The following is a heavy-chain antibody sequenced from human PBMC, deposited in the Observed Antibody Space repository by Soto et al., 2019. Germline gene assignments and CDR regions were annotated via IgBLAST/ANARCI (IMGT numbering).Heavy chain of an antibody. V-gene: IGHV1-69*13. CDR3: ARRWDAGFDP. D-gene: IGHD1-26*01. CDR2: IIPIFGTA. Sequence: QVQLVQSGAEVKKPGASVKVSCKASGYTFTSYGISWVRQAPGQGLEWMGGIIPIFGTANYSQKFQGRVTITADEPTSTAYMELSSLRSEDTAGYYCARRWDAGFDPWGQGTLVTVSS. CDR1: GYTFTSYG. J-gene: IGHJ5*02.